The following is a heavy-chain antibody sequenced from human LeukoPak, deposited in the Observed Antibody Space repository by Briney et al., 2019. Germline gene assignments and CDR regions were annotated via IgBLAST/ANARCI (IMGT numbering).Heavy chain of an antibody. CDR1: GFTFSSYA. D-gene: IGHD3-3*01. J-gene: IGHJ4*02. CDR2: ISYDGSNK. V-gene: IGHV3-30-3*01. Sequence: PGRSLRLSCAASGFTFSSYAMHWVRQAPGKGLEWVAVISYDGSNKYYADSVKGRFTISRDNAKNTLYLQMDSLRAEDTAVYYCATNYDFWSENYWGQGTLVTVSS. CDR3: ATNYDFWSENY.